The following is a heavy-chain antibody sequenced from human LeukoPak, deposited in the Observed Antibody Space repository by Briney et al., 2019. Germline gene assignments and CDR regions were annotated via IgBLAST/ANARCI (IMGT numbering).Heavy chain of an antibody. CDR3: ARGDSLYYYMDV. Sequence: SVKVSCKASGGTFSSYAISWVRQAPGQGLEWMGGIIPIFGTANYARKFQGRVTITTDESTSTAYMELSRLRSEDTAVYYCARGDSLYYYMDVWGKGTTVTVSS. J-gene: IGHJ6*03. CDR1: GGTFSSYA. D-gene: IGHD2-15*01. CDR2: IIPIFGTA. V-gene: IGHV1-69*05.